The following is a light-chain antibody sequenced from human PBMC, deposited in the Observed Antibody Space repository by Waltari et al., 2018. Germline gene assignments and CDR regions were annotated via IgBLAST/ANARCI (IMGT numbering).Light chain of an antibody. CDR3: HHYYIPPLT. CDR1: QSLFSTSNSKTY. J-gene: IGKJ5*01. Sequence: DIVMTQSPDFLAVSLGERATINCKSSQSLFSTSNSKTYISWYQQKPGQPPKLLIYWASPRGSGVPDRFSGSGSGTDLPLTISSLQAEDVAVYYCHHYYIPPLTFGQGTRLEIK. V-gene: IGKV4-1*01. CDR2: WAS.